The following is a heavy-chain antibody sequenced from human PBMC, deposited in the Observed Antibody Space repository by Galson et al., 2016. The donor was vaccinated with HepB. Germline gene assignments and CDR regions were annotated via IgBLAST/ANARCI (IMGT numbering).Heavy chain of an antibody. J-gene: IGHJ6*02. CDR2: ISGNGLSA. V-gene: IGHV3-23*01. CDR1: EFTFSSFA. Sequence: CAASEFTFSSFAMNWVRQTPGRGLEWVAGISGNGLSAYYADFVEGRFTISRDNSKNILYLQLTSLRAEDTAGFYCGKDRGYSYYYYGMDVWGPGTTVIVSS. CDR3: GKDRGYSYYYYGMDV. D-gene: IGHD3-10*01.